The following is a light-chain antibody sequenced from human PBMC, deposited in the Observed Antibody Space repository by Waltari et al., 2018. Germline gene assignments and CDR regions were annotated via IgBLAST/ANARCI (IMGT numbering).Light chain of an antibody. J-gene: IGLJ1*01. CDR3: GSYRTSSTFV. CDR2: DLA. V-gene: IGLV2-14*03. CDR1: SSDIGGYKY. Sequence: QSALTQPASVSGSPGQSITIPCTGTSSDIGGYKYVAWYQLPPGKAPNPIIYDLATRPSGVSSRFSGSKSGNTASLTISGLQADDEADYYCGSYRTSSTFVFGTGTKVTVL.